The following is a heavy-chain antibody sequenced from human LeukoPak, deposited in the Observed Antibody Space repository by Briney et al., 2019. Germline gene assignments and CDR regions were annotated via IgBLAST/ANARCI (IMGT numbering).Heavy chain of an antibody. CDR3: AKDVAIAAAGTNYFDY. V-gene: IGHV3-23*01. CDR1: GFTFSSYA. CDR2: FSGSGGSA. J-gene: IGHJ4*02. D-gene: IGHD6-13*01. Sequence: GGSLRLSCAASGFTFSSYAMSWVRQAPGKGLEWVSTFSGSGGSAYYEDSVKGRFTISRDNSKSTLYLQMNSLRAEDTAVYYCAKDVAIAAAGTNYFDYWGQGTLVTVSS.